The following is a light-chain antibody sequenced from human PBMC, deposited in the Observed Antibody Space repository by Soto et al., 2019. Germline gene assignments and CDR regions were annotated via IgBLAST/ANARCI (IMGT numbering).Light chain of an antibody. CDR3: SSSSSSSSLL. CDR1: TSDLGSHNY. CDR2: EVT. V-gene: IGLV2-14*01. Sequence: QSALTQPASLSGSPGQSITISCTGTTSDLGSHNYVSWYQQHPGAAPRRLIYEVTNRPSGISPRFSDSKSGNTASLTISGLQAEDEADYYCSSSSSSSSLLFGGGTKLTVL. J-gene: IGLJ2*01.